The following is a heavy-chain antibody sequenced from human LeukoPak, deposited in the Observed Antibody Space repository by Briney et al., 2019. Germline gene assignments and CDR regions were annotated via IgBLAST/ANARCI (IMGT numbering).Heavy chain of an antibody. V-gene: IGHV3-23*01. Sequence: GGSLRLSCAASGFTFSSYAMSWVRQAPGKGLEWVSAISGSGGSTYYADSVKGRFTISRDNSKNTLYLQMNSLRAEDTAVYYCAKDHDSSGYYYPGPFDYWGQGTLVTVSS. CDR2: ISGSGGST. J-gene: IGHJ4*02. CDR1: GFTFSSYA. CDR3: AKDHDSSGYYYPGPFDY. D-gene: IGHD3-22*01.